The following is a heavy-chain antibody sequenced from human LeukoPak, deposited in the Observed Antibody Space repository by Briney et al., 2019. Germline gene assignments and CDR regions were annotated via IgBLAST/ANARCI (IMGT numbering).Heavy chain of an antibody. Sequence: SSETLSLTCTVSGGSISSYYWSWIRQPPGKGLEWIGYIYYSGSTNYNPSLKSRVTISVDTSKNQFSLKLSSVTAADTAVYYCASLSMRRGILSADQILFDYWGQGTLVTVSS. CDR2: IYYSGST. D-gene: IGHD2/OR15-2a*01. V-gene: IGHV4-59*12. J-gene: IGHJ4*02. CDR1: GGSISSYY. CDR3: ASLSMRRGILSADQILFDY.